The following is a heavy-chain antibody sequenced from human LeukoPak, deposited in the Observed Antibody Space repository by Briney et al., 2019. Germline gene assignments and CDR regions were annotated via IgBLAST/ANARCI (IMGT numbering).Heavy chain of an antibody. D-gene: IGHD5-12*01. CDR3: GTNGGGDSGYGNFDY. Sequence: PGRSLRLSCAVSGFTFNDYAMHWVRQVPGKGLEWVSGISWNSETIGYADSVKGRFTISRDNAKNSLYLQMNSLRAEDTALYYCGTNGGGDSGYGNFDYWGQGTLVTVSS. CDR2: ISWNSETI. CDR1: GFTFNDYA. J-gene: IGHJ4*02. V-gene: IGHV3-9*01.